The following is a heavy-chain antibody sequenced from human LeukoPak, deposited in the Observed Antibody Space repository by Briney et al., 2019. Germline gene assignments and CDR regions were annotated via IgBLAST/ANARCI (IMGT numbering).Heavy chain of an antibody. J-gene: IGHJ4*02. Sequence: ASVKVSCKVSGYTLTELSMHWVRQAPGKGLEWMGGFDPEDGETIYAQKFQGRVTMTEDTSTDTAYMELSRLRSEDTAVYYCATYLLAAAGDADYWGQGTLVTVSS. CDR2: FDPEDGET. D-gene: IGHD6-13*01. CDR3: ATYLLAAAGDADY. CDR1: GYTLTELS. V-gene: IGHV1-24*01.